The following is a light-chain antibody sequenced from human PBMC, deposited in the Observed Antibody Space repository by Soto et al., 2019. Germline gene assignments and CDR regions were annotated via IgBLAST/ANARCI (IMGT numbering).Light chain of an antibody. J-gene: IGKJ3*01. Sequence: DIHVTQSPSSLCASVLDRVTITCRASQSISSYLNWYQQKPGKAPKLLIYAASSLQSGVPSRFSGSGSGTDFTLTISSLQPEDFATYYCQQSYSTPRFGPGTKVDIK. CDR2: AAS. CDR3: QQSYSTPR. CDR1: QSISSY. V-gene: IGKV1-39*01.